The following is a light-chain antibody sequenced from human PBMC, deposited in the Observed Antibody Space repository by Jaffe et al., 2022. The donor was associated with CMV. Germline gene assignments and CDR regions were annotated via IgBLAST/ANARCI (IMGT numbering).Light chain of an antibody. Sequence: QSVLTQPPSVSGAPGQRVTISCTGSSSNIGAKYDVHWYQQVPGTAPKVLIYGTTNRPSGVPDRFSGSKSGTSASLAITGLQVEDEADYYCQSYDSSVSAVVFGGGTKLTVL. CDR3: QSYDSSVSAVV. V-gene: IGLV1-40*01. CDR2: GTT. J-gene: IGLJ3*02. CDR1: SSNIGAKYD.